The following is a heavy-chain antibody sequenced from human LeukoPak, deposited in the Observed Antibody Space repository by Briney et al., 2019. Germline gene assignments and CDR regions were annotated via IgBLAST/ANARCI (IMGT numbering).Heavy chain of an antibody. V-gene: IGHV3-21*01. CDR1: GFTFSSYA. J-gene: IGHJ5*02. CDR2: ISSSSSYI. CDR3: ARLIGVGATGLDWFDP. D-gene: IGHD1-26*01. Sequence: PGGSLRLSCAASGFTFSSYAMSWVRQAPGKGLEWVSSISSSSSYIYYADSVKGRFTISRDNAKNSLYLQMNSLRDEDTAVYYCARLIGVGATGLDWFDPWGQGTLVTVSS.